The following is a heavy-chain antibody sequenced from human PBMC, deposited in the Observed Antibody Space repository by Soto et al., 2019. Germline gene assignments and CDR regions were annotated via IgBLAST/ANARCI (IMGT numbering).Heavy chain of an antibody. CDR3: ARGLSYYYGMDV. CDR2: MNPNSGNT. Sequence: QVQLVQSGAEVKKPGAPVKVSCKASGYTFTSYDINWVRQATGQGLEWMGWMNPNSGNTGYAQKFQGRVTMTRNTSISTAYMELSSLRSEDMAVYYCARGLSYYYGMDVWGQGTTVTVSS. CDR1: GYTFTSYD. J-gene: IGHJ6*02. V-gene: IGHV1-8*01.